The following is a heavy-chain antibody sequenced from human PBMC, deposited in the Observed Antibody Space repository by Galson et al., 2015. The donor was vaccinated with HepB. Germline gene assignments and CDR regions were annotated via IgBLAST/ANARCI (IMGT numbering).Heavy chain of an antibody. Sequence: QSGAEVKKPGESLRISCKGSGYSFTSYWISWVRQMPGKGLEWMGRIDPSDSYTNYSPSFQGHVTISADKSFSTAYLQWSSLKASDTAMYYCARHEWSRVSWVDIVVVPAAIEFDYWGQGTLVTVSS. J-gene: IGHJ4*02. D-gene: IGHD2-2*01. V-gene: IGHV5-10-1*01. CDR2: IDPSDSYT. CDR1: GYSFTSYW. CDR3: ARHEWSRVSWVDIVVVPAAIEFDY.